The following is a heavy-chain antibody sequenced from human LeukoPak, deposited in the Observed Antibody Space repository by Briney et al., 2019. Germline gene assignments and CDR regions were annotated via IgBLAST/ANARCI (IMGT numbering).Heavy chain of an antibody. J-gene: IGHJ4*02. CDR2: IRGSDGIS. V-gene: IGHV3-23*01. CDR3: AKDRPSYSGYDYEGY. Sequence: GGSLRLSCAASGFTFSSYAMSWVRQAPGKGQERVSAIRGSDGISYYADSVKGRFTIYRDNCKNTLYLQRNSLRAEDTALYDCAKDRPSYSGYDYEGYWGQGTLVTVSS. CDR1: GFTFSSYA. D-gene: IGHD5-12*01.